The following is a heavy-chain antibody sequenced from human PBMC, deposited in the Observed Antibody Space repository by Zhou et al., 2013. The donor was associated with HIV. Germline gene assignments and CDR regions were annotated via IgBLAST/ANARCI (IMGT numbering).Heavy chain of an antibody. V-gene: IGHV1-69*05. J-gene: IGHJ6*03. D-gene: IGHD6-19*01. CDR3: ARVEGGIAVAGTGYYYYMDV. CDR1: GGTFSSYA. Sequence: QVQLVQSGAEVKKPGSSVKVSCKASGGTFSSYAISWVRQAPGQGLEWMGGIIPIFGTANYAQKFQGRVTITTDESTSTAYMELSSLRSEDTAVYYCARVEGGIAVAGTGYYYYMDVWGKGTTVTVSS. CDR2: IIPIFGTA.